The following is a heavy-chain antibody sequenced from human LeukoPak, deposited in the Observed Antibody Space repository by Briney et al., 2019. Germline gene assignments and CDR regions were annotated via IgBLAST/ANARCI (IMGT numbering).Heavy chain of an antibody. CDR1: GYTFTGYY. D-gene: IGHD3-10*01. Sequence: GPSVKVSCKASGYTFTGYYIFWVRQAPGQGLEWMGWINPNSGGTKYAQKFQGRVTMGRDTSISTAYMELSRLRSDDTAVFYCARGHHYFVSGSYYNFWGQGTLVTVSS. CDR3: ARGHHYFVSGSYYNF. CDR2: INPNSGGT. J-gene: IGHJ4*02. V-gene: IGHV1-2*02.